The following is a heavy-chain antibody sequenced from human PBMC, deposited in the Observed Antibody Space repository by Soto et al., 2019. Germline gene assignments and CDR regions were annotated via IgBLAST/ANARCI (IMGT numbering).Heavy chain of an antibody. Sequence: QVQLVESGGGVVQPGRSLRLSCAASGFTFSSYAMHWVRQAPGKGLEWVAVISYDGSNKYYADSVKGRFTISRDNSKNTLYLQINSLRAEDTAVYYCASGGGYSYGHYAMDVWGQGTTVTVSS. D-gene: IGHD5-18*01. V-gene: IGHV3-30-3*01. CDR3: ASGGGYSYGHYAMDV. CDR1: GFTFSSYA. J-gene: IGHJ6*02. CDR2: ISYDGSNK.